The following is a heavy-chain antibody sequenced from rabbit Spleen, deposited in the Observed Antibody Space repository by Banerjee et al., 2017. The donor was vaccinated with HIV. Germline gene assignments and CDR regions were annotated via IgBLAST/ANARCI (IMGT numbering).Heavy chain of an antibody. Sequence: QEQLVESGGGLVKPEGSLTLTCTASGFSFSSSYWICWVRQAPGKGLEWIACINVVTGKAVYANWAKGRFTISKTSSTTVTLQMTSLTDADTATYFCARGGYGGHIYAMGLWGPGTLVTVS. D-gene: IGHD4-2*01. CDR3: ARGGYGGHIYAMGL. CDR2: INVVTGKA. J-gene: IGHJ4*01. CDR1: GFSFSSSYW. V-gene: IGHV1S45*01.